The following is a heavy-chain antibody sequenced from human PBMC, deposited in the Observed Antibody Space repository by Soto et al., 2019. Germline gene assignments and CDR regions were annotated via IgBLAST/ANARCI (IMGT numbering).Heavy chain of an antibody. D-gene: IGHD3-3*01. CDR3: AKEPLYYDFWSGYYTD. V-gene: IGHV3-9*01. CDR1: GFTFVAYA. Sequence: SLSHATAASGFTFVAYAIRWIRQAPGKGLEWVSGISWNSGSIGYADSVKGRFTISRDNAKNSLYLQMNSLRAEDTALYYCAKEPLYYDFWSGYYTDWGQRTLVTVSS. J-gene: IGHJ4*02. CDR2: ISWNSGSI.